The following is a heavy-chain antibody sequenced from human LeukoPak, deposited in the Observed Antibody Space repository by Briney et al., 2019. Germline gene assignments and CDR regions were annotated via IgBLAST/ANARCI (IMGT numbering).Heavy chain of an antibody. J-gene: IGHJ4*02. D-gene: IGHD6-13*01. CDR2: ISYDGSNK. CDR3: AKLCPAAGTGFGY. CDR1: GFTFSSYG. V-gene: IGHV3-30*18. Sequence: PGGSLRLSCAASGFTFSSYGMHWVRQAPGKGLEWVAVISYDGSNKYYADSVKGRFTISSDNSKNTLYLQMNSLRAEDTAVYYCAKLCPAAGTGFGYWGQGTLVTVSS.